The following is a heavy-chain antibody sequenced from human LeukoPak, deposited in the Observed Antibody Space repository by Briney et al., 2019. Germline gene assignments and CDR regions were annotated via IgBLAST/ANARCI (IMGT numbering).Heavy chain of an antibody. D-gene: IGHD2-21*01. Sequence: SETLSLTCAVYGGSFSGYYWSWIRQPPGKGLEWIGEINDSGSTNYNPSLKSRVTISVDTSKNQFSLKLNSVTAADTAVYYCTRGKYSGFDIWGQGTMVTVSS. J-gene: IGHJ3*02. V-gene: IGHV4-34*01. CDR1: GGSFSGYY. CDR3: TRGKYSGFDI. CDR2: INDSGST.